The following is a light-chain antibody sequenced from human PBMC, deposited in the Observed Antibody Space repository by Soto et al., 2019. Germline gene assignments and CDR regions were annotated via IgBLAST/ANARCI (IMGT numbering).Light chain of an antibody. CDR1: SSDNGRYNY. V-gene: IGLV2-14*01. J-gene: IGLJ1*01. CDR2: DVS. CDR3: SSYISISTYV. Sequence: SVLTQPASVSGSPGPSITLSCTGNSSDNGRYNYFSWYQQYPGKAPKFMIYDVSNRPSGVSNRFSGSKSGNTASLTISGLQAEDGADYSCSSYISISTYVFGTGTKLTVL.